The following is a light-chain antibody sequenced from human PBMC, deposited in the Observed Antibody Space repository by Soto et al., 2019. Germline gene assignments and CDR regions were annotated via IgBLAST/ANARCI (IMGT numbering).Light chain of an antibody. J-gene: IGLJ1*01. CDR2: TDN. V-gene: IGLV1-44*01. CDR3: AAWDDNLNGLYV. CDR1: SSNIGSNT. Sequence: QSVLTQPPSTSGTPGQRVTISCSGSSSNIGSNTVNWYQQLPGTAPKLLIYTDNQRPSGVPARFSGSKSGTSASLAISGLQSEDEADYYCAAWDDNLNGLYVFGPGTKVTVL.